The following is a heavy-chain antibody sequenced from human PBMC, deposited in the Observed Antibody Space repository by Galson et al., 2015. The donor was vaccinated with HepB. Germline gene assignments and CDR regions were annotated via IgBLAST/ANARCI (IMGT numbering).Heavy chain of an antibody. CDR3: AKGVPYGRSWYGSMDV. CDR2: IRYDGNYK. V-gene: IGHV3-30*02. CDR1: RFPFSNYG. D-gene: IGHD6-13*01. Sequence: SLRLSCATSRFPFSNYGVHWVRQAPGKGLEWVAFIRYDGNYKYYADSVKGRFTISRDNSKDTLDLQMSSLRVEDTAEYYCAKGVPYGRSWYGSMDVWGQGTTVTVSS. J-gene: IGHJ6*02.